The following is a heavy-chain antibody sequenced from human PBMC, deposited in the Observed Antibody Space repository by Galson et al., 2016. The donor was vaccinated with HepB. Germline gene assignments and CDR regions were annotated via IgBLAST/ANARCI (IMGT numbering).Heavy chain of an antibody. CDR3: AKCLVRGAVLYSCNGIDV. D-gene: IGHD3-10*01. V-gene: IGHV3-30*18. J-gene: IGHJ6*02. CDR2: ISYDGSNK. Sequence: SLRLSCAASGFTFSNYGMHWVRQAPGKGLEWVAVISYDGSNKYYADSVKGRFTPSGDNSKKTLYLQMKSLRVEDTAVYYCAKCLVRGAVLYSCNGIDVWGQGTTVTVAS. CDR1: GFTFSNYG.